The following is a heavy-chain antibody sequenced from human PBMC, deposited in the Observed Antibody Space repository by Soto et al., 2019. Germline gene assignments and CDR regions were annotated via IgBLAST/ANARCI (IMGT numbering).Heavy chain of an antibody. CDR1: GYTFTSYY. D-gene: IGHD3-22*01. J-gene: IGHJ4*02. CDR2: INPSGGST. V-gene: IGHV1-46*01. CDR3: AREKGHYYDSSGLDY. Sequence: ASVKVSCKASGYTFTSYYMHWVRQAPGQGLEWMGIINPSGGSTSYAQKFQGRVTMTRDTSTSTVYMELSSLRSEDTAVYYCAREKGHYYDSSGLDYWGQGTLVTVSS.